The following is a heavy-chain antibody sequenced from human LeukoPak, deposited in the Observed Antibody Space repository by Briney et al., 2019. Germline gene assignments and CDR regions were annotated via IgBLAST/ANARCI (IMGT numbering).Heavy chain of an antibody. CDR1: GFTFSSYD. J-gene: IGHJ6*03. CDR2: IGTAGDT. Sequence: GGSLGLSCAASGFTFSSYDMHWVRQATGKGLEWVSAIGTAGDTYYPGSVKGRFTITRENAKNSLYLQMNSLRARDTAVYYCARGPRSYCSSTSCYLDYYYYYMDVWGKGTTVTVSS. CDR3: ARGPRSYCSSTSCYLDYYYYYMDV. V-gene: IGHV3-13*01. D-gene: IGHD2-2*01.